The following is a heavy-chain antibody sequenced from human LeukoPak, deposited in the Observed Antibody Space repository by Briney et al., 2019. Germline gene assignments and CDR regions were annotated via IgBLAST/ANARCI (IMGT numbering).Heavy chain of an antibody. CDR1: GFTFDDYA. V-gene: IGHV3-9*01. D-gene: IGHD3-22*01. Sequence: GGSLRLSCAASGFTFDDYAMHWVRQAPGKGLEWVSGISWNSGSRGYADSVKGRFTISRDNAKKSLYLQMNSLRAEDTALYYCVSGIASQVVAHFDYWGQGTLVTVSS. J-gene: IGHJ4*02. CDR3: VSGIASQVVAHFDY. CDR2: ISWNSGSR.